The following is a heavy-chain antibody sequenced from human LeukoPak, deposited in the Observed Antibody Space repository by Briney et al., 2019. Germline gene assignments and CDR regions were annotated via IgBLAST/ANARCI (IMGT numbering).Heavy chain of an antibody. J-gene: IGHJ2*01. CDR3: VTGHYDSRMYFDL. Sequence: GGSLRVSCTASGLTFSTYWIHWVRQAPGKGLVWVSQIKFDGSLASYADSVKGRFTISRDNAKITLYLQMNSLGIEDTAVYYCVTGHYDSRMYFDLWGRGTLVTV. D-gene: IGHD3-16*01. V-gene: IGHV3-74*01. CDR1: GLTFSTYW. CDR2: IKFDGSLA.